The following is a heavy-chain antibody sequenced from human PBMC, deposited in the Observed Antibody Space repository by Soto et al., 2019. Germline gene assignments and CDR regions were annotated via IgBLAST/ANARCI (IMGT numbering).Heavy chain of an antibody. V-gene: IGHV3-30*18. D-gene: IGHD3-10*01. CDR1: GFTFSSYG. CDR2: ISYDGSNK. CDR3: AKDAGRGSGSLDY. J-gene: IGHJ4*02. Sequence: GGSLRLSCAASGFTFSSYGMHWVRQAPGKGLEWVAVISYDGSNKYYADSVKGRFTISRDNSKNTLYLQMNSLRAEDTAVYYCAKDAGRGSGSLDYWGQGTLVTVSS.